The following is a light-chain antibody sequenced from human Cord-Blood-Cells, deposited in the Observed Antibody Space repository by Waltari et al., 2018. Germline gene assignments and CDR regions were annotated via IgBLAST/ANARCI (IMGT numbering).Light chain of an antibody. V-gene: IGLV2-14*01. CDR1: SSDVGGYNY. Sequence: QSALTQPASVSGSPGQSITISCTGTSSDVGGYNYVSWYQQHPGKAPKLMIYDDSKRPSGVSNRVSGSKSGNTASLTISGLQAEDEADYYCSSDTSSSTLFGGGTKLTVL. CDR3: SSDTSSSTL. J-gene: IGLJ3*02. CDR2: DDS.